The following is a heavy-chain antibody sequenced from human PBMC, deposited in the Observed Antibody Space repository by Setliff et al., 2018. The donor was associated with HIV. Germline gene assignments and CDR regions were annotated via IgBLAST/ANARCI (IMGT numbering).Heavy chain of an antibody. CDR2: IYTSGST. V-gene: IGHV4-61*02. Sequence: PSETLSLTCSVSGGSINNGPFYWSWIRQSAGKGLEWIGRIYTSGSTFYNPSLKSRITISLDTSKNHVSLLLSSVTAADTAIYYCARVRDPNWNYDMDVWGQGTTVTVSS. J-gene: IGHJ6*03. D-gene: IGHD1-1*01. CDR3: ARVRDPNWNYDMDV. CDR1: GGSINNGPFY.